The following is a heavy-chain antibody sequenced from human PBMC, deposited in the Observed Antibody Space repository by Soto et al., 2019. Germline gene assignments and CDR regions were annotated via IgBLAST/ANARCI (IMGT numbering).Heavy chain of an antibody. Sequence: QVQLVQSGAEEKKPGASVKVSCKASGYTFTNYATHWVRQAPGQRLEWMGWINAGNGNTKYSQKFQGRVTITRDTSASTAYMELSSLRSEDTAVYYCARGLNGYLHYFDYWGQGTLVTVSS. CDR2: INAGNGNT. J-gene: IGHJ4*02. V-gene: IGHV1-3*05. CDR3: ARGLNGYLHYFDY. D-gene: IGHD5-18*01. CDR1: GYTFTNYA.